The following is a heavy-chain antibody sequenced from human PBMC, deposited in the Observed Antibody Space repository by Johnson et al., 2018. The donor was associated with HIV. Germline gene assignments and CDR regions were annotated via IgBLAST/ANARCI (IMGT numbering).Heavy chain of an antibody. J-gene: IGHJ3*02. V-gene: IGHV3-30*18. CDR2: ISYDGSNK. D-gene: IGHD3-22*01. Sequence: QVQLVESGGGVVQPGRSLRLSCAASGFTFSSYGMHWVRQAPGKGLEWVAVISYDGSNKYYADSVKGRFTISRDNSKNTLYLQMNSLRAEDTAVYYCAKDRALTYYYDSSGSDAFDIWGQGTMVTVSS. CDR3: AKDRALTYYYDSSGSDAFDI. CDR1: GFTFSSYG.